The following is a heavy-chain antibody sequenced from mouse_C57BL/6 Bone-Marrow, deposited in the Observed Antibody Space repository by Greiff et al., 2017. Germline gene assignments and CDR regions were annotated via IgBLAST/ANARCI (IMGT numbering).Heavy chain of an antibody. D-gene: IGHD3-2*02. Sequence: EVKLVESGGGLVQPGGSMKLSCAASGFTFSDAWMDWVRQSPEKGLEWVAEIRNKANNHATYYAESVKGRFTISRDDSKSSVYLQMNSLRAEDTGIYYCTRGDSSGYERFAYWGQGTLVTVSA. J-gene: IGHJ3*01. V-gene: IGHV6-6*01. CDR2: IRNKANNHAT. CDR3: TRGDSSGYERFAY. CDR1: GFTFSDAW.